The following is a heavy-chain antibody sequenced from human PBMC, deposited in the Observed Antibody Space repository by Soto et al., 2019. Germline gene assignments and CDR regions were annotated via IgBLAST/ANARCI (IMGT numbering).Heavy chain of an antibody. CDR1: GFTFSSYA. CDR2: ISGSGGST. Sequence: GGSPRLSCAASGFTFSSYAMSWVRQAPGKGLEWVSAISGSGGSTYYADSVKGRFTISRDNSKNTLYLQMNSLRAEDTAVYYCAKDMSLYGDSYYYGMDVWGQGTTVTVSS. D-gene: IGHD3-16*01. J-gene: IGHJ6*02. V-gene: IGHV3-23*01. CDR3: AKDMSLYGDSYYYGMDV.